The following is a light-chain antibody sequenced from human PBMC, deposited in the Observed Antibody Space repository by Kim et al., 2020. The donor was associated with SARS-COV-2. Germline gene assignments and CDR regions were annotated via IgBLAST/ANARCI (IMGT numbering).Light chain of an antibody. CDR2: GKN. CDR1: SLRSYY. Sequence: LGQKGRITCQGDSLRSYYASWYQQKPGQAPVLVIYGKNNRPSGIPDRFSGSSSGNTASLTITGAQAEDEADYYCNSRDSSGNLNWVFGGGTQLTVL. J-gene: IGLJ3*02. V-gene: IGLV3-19*01. CDR3: NSRDSSGNLNWV.